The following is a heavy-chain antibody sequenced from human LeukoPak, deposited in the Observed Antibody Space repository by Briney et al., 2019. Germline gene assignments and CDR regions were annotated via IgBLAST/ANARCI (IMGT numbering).Heavy chain of an antibody. CDR3: ARVRNYYDSSGYTFDY. CDR2: IYHSGST. Sequence: PSETLSLTCAVSGGSISSSNWWSWVRQPPGKGLEWIGEIYHSGSTNYNPSLKSRVTISVDKSKNQFSLKLSSVTAADTAVYYCARVRNYYDSSGYTFDYWGQGTLVTVSS. D-gene: IGHD3-22*01. J-gene: IGHJ4*02. V-gene: IGHV4-4*02. CDR1: GGSISSSNW.